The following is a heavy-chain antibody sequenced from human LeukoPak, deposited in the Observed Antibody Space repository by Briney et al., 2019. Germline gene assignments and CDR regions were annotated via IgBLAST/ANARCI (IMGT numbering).Heavy chain of an antibody. V-gene: IGHV1-2*02. CDR3: ARSHRITTSQFDP. J-gene: IGHJ5*02. CDR1: GYTFAGYY. CDR2: INPNSGGT. Sequence: ASVSVSCEASGYTFAGYYMHWVRQAPGPGLEWMGWINPNSGGTNYAQKFQGRVTMTRDTSISTAYMELSRLRSDDTAVYYCARSHRITTSQFDPWGQGTLVTVSS. D-gene: IGHD3-3*01.